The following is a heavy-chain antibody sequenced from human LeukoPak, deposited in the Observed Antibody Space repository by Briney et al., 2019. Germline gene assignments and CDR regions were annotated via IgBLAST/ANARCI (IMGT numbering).Heavy chain of an antibody. Sequence: SVKVSCKASGGTFSSYAISWVRQAPGQGLEWMGGIIPIFGTANYAQKFQGRVTITTDEPTSTAYMELSSLRSEDTAVYYCARIEWELSNWFDPWGQGTLVTVSS. J-gene: IGHJ5*02. CDR3: ARIEWELSNWFDP. CDR1: GGTFSSYA. CDR2: IIPIFGTA. V-gene: IGHV1-69*05. D-gene: IGHD1-26*01.